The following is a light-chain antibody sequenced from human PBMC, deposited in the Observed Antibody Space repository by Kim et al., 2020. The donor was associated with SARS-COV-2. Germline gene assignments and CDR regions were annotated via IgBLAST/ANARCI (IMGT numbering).Light chain of an antibody. V-gene: IGLV3-21*04. Sequence: APGEPAWITCERNNMGGQRVLWYLQRPGQAPVLVIYYDTDRPSGIPERFSGYKSATTATLTISRVEAGDEADYYCQVWDITSDHYVFGTGTKVTVL. CDR2: YDT. CDR3: QVWDITSDHYV. CDR1: NMGGQR. J-gene: IGLJ1*01.